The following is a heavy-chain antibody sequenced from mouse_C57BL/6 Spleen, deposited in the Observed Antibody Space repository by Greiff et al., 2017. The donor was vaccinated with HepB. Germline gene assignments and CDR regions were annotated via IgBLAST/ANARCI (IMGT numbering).Heavy chain of an antibody. J-gene: IGHJ3*01. V-gene: IGHV1-76*01. CDR3: ASGGNYDAFAY. Sequence: VQLQESGAELVRPGASVKLSCKASGYTFTDYYINWVKQRPGQGLEWIARIYPGSGNTYYNEKFKGKATLTAEKSSSTAYMQLNSLTSEDSAVYFGASGGNYDAFAYWGQGTLVTVSA. CDR2: IYPGSGNT. CDR1: GYTFTDYY. D-gene: IGHD1-1*02.